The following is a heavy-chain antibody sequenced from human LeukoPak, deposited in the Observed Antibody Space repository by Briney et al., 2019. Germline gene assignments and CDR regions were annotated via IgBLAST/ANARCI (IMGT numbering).Heavy chain of an antibody. CDR1: GGTFSSYA. Sequence: SVKVSCKASGGTFSSYAISWVRQAPGQGLEWMGGIIPIFGTANYAQKFQGRVTITADESTSTAYMELSSLRSEDTAVYYCAREVGRFLEYSKGPMDAWGQGTTVTVSS. J-gene: IGHJ6*01. V-gene: IGHV1-69*13. D-gene: IGHD3-3*01. CDR2: IIPIFGTA. CDR3: AREVGRFLEYSKGPMDA.